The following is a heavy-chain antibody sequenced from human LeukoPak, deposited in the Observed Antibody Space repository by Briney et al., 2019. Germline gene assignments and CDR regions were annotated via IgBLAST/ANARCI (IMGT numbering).Heavy chain of an antibody. V-gene: IGHV4-4*09. Sequence: SETLSLTCTVSGGSISSYYWSWIRQPPGEGLEWIGYIYTSGSTNYNPSLKSRVTISVDTSKNQFSLKLRSVTAADTAVYYCARLEFYYDSSGYYPNAYYFDYWGQGTLVTVSS. CDR3: ARLEFYYDSSGYYPNAYYFDY. CDR1: GGSISSYY. CDR2: IYTSGST. J-gene: IGHJ4*02. D-gene: IGHD3-22*01.